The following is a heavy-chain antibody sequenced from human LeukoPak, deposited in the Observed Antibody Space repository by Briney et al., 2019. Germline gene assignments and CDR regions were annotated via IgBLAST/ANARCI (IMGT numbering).Heavy chain of an antibody. CDR1: GGSFSGYY. CDR3: ARDVPFNYGSGSYYNLYFDY. D-gene: IGHD3-10*01. V-gene: IGHV4-34*01. Sequence: PSETLSLTCAVCGGSFSGYYWSWIRQPPGKGLEWIGEINHSGSTNYNPSLKSRVTISVDTSKNQFSLKLSSVTAADTAVYYCARDVPFNYGSGSYYNLYFDYWGQGTLVTVSS. J-gene: IGHJ4*02. CDR2: INHSGST.